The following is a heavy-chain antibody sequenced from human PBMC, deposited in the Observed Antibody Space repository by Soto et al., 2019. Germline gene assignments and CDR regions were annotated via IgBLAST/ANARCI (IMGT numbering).Heavy chain of an antibody. Sequence: GGALRVLCEAVGFNWSRYSRKWVRQAPGKGLEWVSSISSSSSYIYYADSVKGRFTISRDNAKNSLYLQMNRLRAEDTAVYNCARDPSGSYPLDSWGQGTMVTVSS. D-gene: IGHD1-26*01. V-gene: IGHV3-21*01. CDR1: GFNWSRYS. CDR3: ARDPSGSYPLDS. CDR2: ISSSSSYI. J-gene: IGHJ4*02.